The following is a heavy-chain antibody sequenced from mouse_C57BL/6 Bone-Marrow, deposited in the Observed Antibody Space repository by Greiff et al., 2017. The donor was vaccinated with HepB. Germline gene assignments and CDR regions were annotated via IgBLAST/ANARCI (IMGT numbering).Heavy chain of an antibody. CDR3: ARYPITTVVEYYFDY. CDR2: ISSGGSYT. J-gene: IGHJ2*01. D-gene: IGHD1-1*01. V-gene: IGHV5-6*01. CDR1: GFTFSSYG. Sequence: EVKLMESGGDLVKPGGSLKLSCAASGFTFSSYGMSWVRQTPDKRLEWVATISSGGSYTYYPDSVKGRFTISRDNAKNTLYLQMSSLKSEDTAMYYCARYPITTVVEYYFDYWGQGTTLTVSS.